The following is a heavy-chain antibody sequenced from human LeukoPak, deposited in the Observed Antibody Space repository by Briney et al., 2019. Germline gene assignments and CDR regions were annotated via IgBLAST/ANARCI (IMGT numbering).Heavy chain of an antibody. J-gene: IGHJ4*02. V-gene: IGHV1-46*03. CDR1: GYTFTGYY. Sequence: ASVKVSCKASGYTFTGYYMHWVRQAPGQGLEWMGIINPSGGSTSYAQKFQGRVTMTRDTSTSTVYMELSSLRSEDTAVYYCARDVGPSDSSGYCEQIDYRGQGTLVTVSS. D-gene: IGHD3-22*01. CDR2: INPSGGST. CDR3: ARDVGPSDSSGYCEQIDY.